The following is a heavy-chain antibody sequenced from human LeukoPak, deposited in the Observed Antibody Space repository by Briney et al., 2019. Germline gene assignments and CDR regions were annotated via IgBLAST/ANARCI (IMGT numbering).Heavy chain of an antibody. Sequence: GGSLRLTCAASGFTVSDNYMSWVRQAPGKGLEWVSIIYGGGTTYYADSVKGRFTISRDISKNTVYLQMNSLRAEDTAVYYCARALAAASHTSFDYWGQGTLVTVSS. J-gene: IGHJ4*02. D-gene: IGHD6-13*01. V-gene: IGHV3-66*01. CDR1: GFTVSDNY. CDR2: IYGGGTT. CDR3: ARALAAASHTSFDY.